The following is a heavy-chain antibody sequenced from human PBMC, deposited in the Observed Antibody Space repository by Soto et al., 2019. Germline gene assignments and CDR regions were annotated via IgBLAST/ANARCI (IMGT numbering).Heavy chain of an antibody. CDR2: VYSGGST. J-gene: IGHJ4*02. V-gene: IGHV3-66*04. CDR1: GFTVSSNY. Sequence: EVQLVESGGGLVQPGGSLRLSCAASGFTVSSNYVSWVRQAPGKGPEWVSVVYSGGSTYYADSVKGRFTSSRDNSKNTLYLQMNSLRAEDTAVYYCAGHSHKDYWGQGTRVTVSS. CDR3: AGHSHKDY.